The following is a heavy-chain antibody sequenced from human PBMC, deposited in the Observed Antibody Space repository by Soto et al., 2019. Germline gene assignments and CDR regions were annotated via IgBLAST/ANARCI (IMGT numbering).Heavy chain of an antibody. CDR3: ARDRIPTGMDV. CDR1: GFTVSSNY. CDR2: IYNGGST. J-gene: IGHJ6*02. V-gene: IGHV3-66*01. Sequence: EVQLEESGGGLVQPGGSLRLSCAASGFTVSSNYMSWVRQAPGKGLEWVSVIYNGGSTYYADSVKGRFTISRDNSKNTLYLQMNSLRAEDTAVYYCARDRIPTGMDVWGQGTTVTVSS.